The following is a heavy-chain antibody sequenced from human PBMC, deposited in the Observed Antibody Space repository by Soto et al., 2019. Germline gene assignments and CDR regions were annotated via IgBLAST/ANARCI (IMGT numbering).Heavy chain of an antibody. V-gene: IGHV3-33*01. CDR3: ARGALVVITHFDY. D-gene: IGHD3-22*01. CDR2: IWYDGSNK. CDR1: GFTFSSYG. J-gene: IGHJ4*02. Sequence: QVQLVESGGGVVQPGRSLRLSCAASGFTFSSYGMHWVRQAPAKGLEWVAVIWYDGSNKYNADSVKGRFTISRDNSKNTLYLQMNSLRAEDTAVYYCARGALVVITHFDYWGQGTLVTVSS.